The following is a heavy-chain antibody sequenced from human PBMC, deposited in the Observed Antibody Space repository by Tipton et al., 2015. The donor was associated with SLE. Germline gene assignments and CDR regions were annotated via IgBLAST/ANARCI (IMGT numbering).Heavy chain of an antibody. CDR3: ARLMVGPVIVVVPAGEGTARGVYNWFGP. J-gene: IGHJ5*02. CDR1: GGSISSYY. Sequence: TLSLTCTVSGGSISSYYWSWIRQPPGKGLEWIGYIDYSGSTNYNPSLKSRVTISVDTSKNQFSLKLSSVTAAGPAVYYCARLMVGPVIVVVPAGEGTARGVYNWFGPWGQGTLVTVSP. V-gene: IGHV4-59*12. CDR2: IDYSGST. D-gene: IGHD2-2*01.